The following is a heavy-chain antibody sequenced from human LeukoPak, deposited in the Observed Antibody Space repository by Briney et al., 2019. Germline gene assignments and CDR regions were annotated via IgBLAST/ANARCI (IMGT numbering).Heavy chain of an antibody. J-gene: IGHJ3*02. Sequence: GGSLRLSCAASGFTFSSYAMSWVRQAPGKGLEWVSAISGSGGSTYYADSVKGRFTISRDNSKNTLYLQMDSLRAEDTAVYYCANIQWGIAAASAFDIWGQGTMVTVSS. CDR1: GFTFSSYA. CDR3: ANIQWGIAAASAFDI. CDR2: ISGSGGST. D-gene: IGHD6-13*01. V-gene: IGHV3-23*01.